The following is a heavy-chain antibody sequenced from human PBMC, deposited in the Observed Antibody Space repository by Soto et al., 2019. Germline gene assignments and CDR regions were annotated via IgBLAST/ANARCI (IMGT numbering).Heavy chain of an antibody. Sequence: QVQLVESGGGVVQPGRSLRLSCAASGFPFTTYGMHWVREGPGKGLEWVAVISYDGSNKYYADSVKGRFTISRDNSKNTLYLPMNSLRPEDTALYYCVGGQYYFDSRGQGTLVTVSS. CDR2: ISYDGSNK. CDR3: VGGQYYFDS. V-gene: IGHV3-30*03. D-gene: IGHD3-10*01. CDR1: GFPFTTYG. J-gene: IGHJ4*02.